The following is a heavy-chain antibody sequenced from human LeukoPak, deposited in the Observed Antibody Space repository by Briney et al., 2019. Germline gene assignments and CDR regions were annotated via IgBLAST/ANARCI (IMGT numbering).Heavy chain of an antibody. CDR2: IYYSGST. CDR3: AREGGRDGYKIFDY. J-gene: IGHJ4*02. D-gene: IGHD5-24*01. V-gene: IGHV4-59*01. CDR1: GGSISSYY. Sequence: SETLSLTCTVSGGSISSYYWSWIRQPPGKGLEWIGYIYYSGSTNYNPSLKSRVTISVDTSENQFSLKLSSVTAADTAVYYCAREGGRDGYKIFDYWGQGTLVTVSS.